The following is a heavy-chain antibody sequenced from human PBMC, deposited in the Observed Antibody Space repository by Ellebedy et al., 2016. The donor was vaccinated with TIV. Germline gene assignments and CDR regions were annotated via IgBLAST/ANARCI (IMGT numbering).Heavy chain of an antibody. V-gene: IGHV3-30*02. CDR1: GFPFSAYG. D-gene: IGHD5-12*01. Sequence: GGSLRLSCAASGFPFSAYGMHWIRQAPGKGLEWVTFITYDGGDKHYGDSVKGRFTISRDNSNNTLSLQMNGLRGEDTAVYYCARDRGYGYHFDHWGQGILVTVSS. J-gene: IGHJ4*02. CDR3: ARDRGYGYHFDH. CDR2: ITYDGGDK.